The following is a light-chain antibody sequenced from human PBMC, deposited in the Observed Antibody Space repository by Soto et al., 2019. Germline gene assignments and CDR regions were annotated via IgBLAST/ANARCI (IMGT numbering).Light chain of an antibody. CDR1: QIIISW. Sequence: DIQMTHSPSHLSASVGARVTITCRASQIIISWLAWYQQKPGKAPKLLIYAVSSLQSGVPSRFSGSGSGTDFTLTISILQPEDFATYYCLGASNYPWRFAQGTKVDIK. CDR3: LGASNYPWR. V-gene: IGKV1-5*01. CDR2: AVS. J-gene: IGKJ1*01.